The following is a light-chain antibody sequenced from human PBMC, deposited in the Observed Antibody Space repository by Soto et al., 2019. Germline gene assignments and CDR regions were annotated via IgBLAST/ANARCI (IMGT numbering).Light chain of an antibody. CDR1: SSGVGGYNY. Sequence: QSVLTQPASVSGSPGQSITISCTGTSSGVGGYNYVSWYQQFPGKAPKLMIYDVSNRPSGVSNRFSGSKSGNTASLTVSGLQAEDEADYYCSSYTTSNTYLFVTGTKVTVL. CDR3: SSYTTSNTYL. V-gene: IGLV2-14*01. CDR2: DVS. J-gene: IGLJ1*01.